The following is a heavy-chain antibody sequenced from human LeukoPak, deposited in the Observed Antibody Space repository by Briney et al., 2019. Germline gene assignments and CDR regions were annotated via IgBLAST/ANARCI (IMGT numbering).Heavy chain of an antibody. Sequence: SVKVSCKATGYTFTGYYMHWVRQAPGQGLEWMGGIIPIFGTANYAQKFQGRVTITTDESTSTAYMELSSLRSEDTAVYYCARETARNAFDIWGQGTMVTVSS. J-gene: IGHJ3*02. V-gene: IGHV1-69*05. CDR3: ARETARNAFDI. CDR1: GYTFTGYY. CDR2: IIPIFGTA.